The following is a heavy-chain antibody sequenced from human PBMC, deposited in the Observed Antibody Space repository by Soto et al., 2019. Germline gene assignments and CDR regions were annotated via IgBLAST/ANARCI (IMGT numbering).Heavy chain of an antibody. CDR2: ISYDGSNK. CDR1: GFTFSSHG. CDR3: AKDRIMATVTTPSPYYYYYGMDV. Sequence: GGSLRLSCAASGFTFSSHGMHWVRQAPDKGLEWVAVISYDGSNKYYADSVKGRFTISRDNSKNTLYLQMNSLRAEDTAVYYCAKDRIMATVTTPSPYYYYYGMDVWGQGTTVTVSS. J-gene: IGHJ6*02. D-gene: IGHD4-17*01. V-gene: IGHV3-30*18.